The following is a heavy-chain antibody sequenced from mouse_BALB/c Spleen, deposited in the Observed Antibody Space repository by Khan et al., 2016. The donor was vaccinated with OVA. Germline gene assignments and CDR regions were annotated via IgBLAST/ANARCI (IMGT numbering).Heavy chain of an antibody. CDR1: GFTFSSYA. J-gene: IGHJ4*01. Sequence: EVMLVESGGGLVKPGGSLKLSCAASGFTFSSYAVSWIRQTPEKRLEWVASINSGGSTYYPDSVKGRFTISRDDARNILYLQMSSLRFEDTAMYYCTRLVDYWGQGTSVTVSS. V-gene: IGHV5-6-5*01. CDR2: INSGGST. CDR3: TRLVDY.